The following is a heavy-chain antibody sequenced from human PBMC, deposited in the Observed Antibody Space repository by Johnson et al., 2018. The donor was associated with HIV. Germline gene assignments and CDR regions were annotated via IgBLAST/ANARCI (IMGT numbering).Heavy chain of an antibody. D-gene: IGHD5-24*01. CDR2: IGPAADT. Sequence: VQLVESGGGLVQPGGSLRLSCAASGFTFSSYDIHWVRQATGKGLESVSPIGPAADTYYPGSVKGRFTVSRENAKNSLYLQMNNLRAGDTAVYFCARESRDGPKLRAFDIWGQGTTVIVSS. CDR3: ARESRDGPKLRAFDI. V-gene: IGHV3-13*01. CDR1: GFTFSSYD. J-gene: IGHJ3*02.